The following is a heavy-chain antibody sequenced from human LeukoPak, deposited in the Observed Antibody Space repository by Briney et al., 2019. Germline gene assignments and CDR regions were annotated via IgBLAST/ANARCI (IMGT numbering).Heavy chain of an antibody. J-gene: IGHJ1*01. V-gene: IGHV3-30*18. CDR1: GFTFSSYG. CDR3: AKDGYDSADGLHIYFQH. CDR2: ISYDGSNK. D-gene: IGHD3-22*01. Sequence: GGSLRLSCAASGFTFSSYGMHWVRQAPGKGLEWVAVISYDGSNKYYADSVKGRFTISRDNSKNTLYLQMNSLRAEDTAVYYCAKDGYDSADGLHIYFQHWGQGTLVTVSS.